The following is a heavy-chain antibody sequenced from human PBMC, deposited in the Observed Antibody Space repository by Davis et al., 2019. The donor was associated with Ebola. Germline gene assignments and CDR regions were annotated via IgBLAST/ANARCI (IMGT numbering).Heavy chain of an antibody. D-gene: IGHD3-22*01. J-gene: IGHJ4*02. V-gene: IGHV2-70*11. CDR1: GFSLSTSGMC. CDR2: IDWDNAK. CDR3: ARNRPYSSGYFFDY. Sequence: SGPTLVKPTQTLTLTCTFSGFSLSTSGMCVSWIRQPPGKALEWLARIDWDNAKYYSTSLKTRLTVSKDTSKNQVVLTMTNMDPVDTATYYCARNRPYSSGYFFDYWGQGALVTVSS.